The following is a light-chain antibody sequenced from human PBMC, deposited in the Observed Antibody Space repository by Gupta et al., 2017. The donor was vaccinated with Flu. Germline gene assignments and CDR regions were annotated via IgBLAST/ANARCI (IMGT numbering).Light chain of an antibody. J-gene: IGLJ3*02. CDR1: SGSIASNY. CDR3: QSYDSSNYWV. CDR2: EDN. V-gene: IGLV6-57*03. Sequence: NFMLTQPHSVSESPGKTVTISCTRSSGSIASNYVQWYQQRPGSAPTTVLYEDNQRPSGVPDRFSGSIDSSSNSASLTISGLKTEDEADYYCQSYDSSNYWVFGGGTKLTVL.